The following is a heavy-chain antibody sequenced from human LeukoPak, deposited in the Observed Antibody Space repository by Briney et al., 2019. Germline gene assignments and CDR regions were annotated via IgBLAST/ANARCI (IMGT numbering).Heavy chain of an antibody. V-gene: IGHV3-23*01. J-gene: IGHJ4*02. CDR3: AKATLGSCSGARCYPFDY. Sequence: GGSLRLSCAASGFTFSTYAINWVRQVPGKGLEWVSSITGNGGSTYLADSVKGRFTISRDNSRSTLYLQMNSLRAEDTAVYYCAKATLGSCSGARCYPFDYWGPGTLVTVSS. CDR1: GFTFSTYA. D-gene: IGHD2-15*01. CDR2: ITGNGGST.